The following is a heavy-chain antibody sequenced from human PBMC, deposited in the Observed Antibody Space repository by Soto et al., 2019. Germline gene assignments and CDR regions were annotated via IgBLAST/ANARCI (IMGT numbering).Heavy chain of an antibody. Sequence: SEALSVTCTVSGGSISSYYWSWIRQPPGKGLEWIGYIYYSGSTNYNPSLKSRVTISVDTSKNQFSLKLSSVTAADTAVYYCARGREYYYGMDVWGQGTTVTVSS. V-gene: IGHV4-59*01. CDR3: ARGREYYYGMDV. CDR1: GGSISSYY. D-gene: IGHD3-10*01. CDR2: IYYSGST. J-gene: IGHJ6*02.